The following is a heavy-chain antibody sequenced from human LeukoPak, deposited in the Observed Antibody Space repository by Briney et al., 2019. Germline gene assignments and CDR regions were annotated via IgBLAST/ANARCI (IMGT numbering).Heavy chain of an antibody. Sequence: GGSLRLSCAASGSTFSSYAMSWVRQAPGKGLEWVSAISGSGGSTYYADSVKGRFTISRDNSKNTLYLQMNSLRAEDTAVYYCAKDRDIVVVPAALFDYWGQGTLVTVSS. V-gene: IGHV3-23*01. J-gene: IGHJ4*02. D-gene: IGHD2-2*01. CDR3: AKDRDIVVVPAALFDY. CDR1: GSTFSSYA. CDR2: ISGSGGST.